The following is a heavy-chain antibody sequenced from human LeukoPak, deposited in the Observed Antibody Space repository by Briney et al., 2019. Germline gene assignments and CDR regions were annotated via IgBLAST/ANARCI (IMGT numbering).Heavy chain of an antibody. J-gene: IGHJ3*02. D-gene: IGHD2-21*01. CDR1: VYTFTSYG. CDR2: ISAYNGNT. V-gene: IGHV1-18*01. Sequence: ASVKVSCKASVYTFTSYGISWVRQAPGQGLEWMGWISAYNGNTNYAQKLQGRVTMTSDTSTGTVYMELSSLRSAQTAVDYCTRDNPAYVSRPMRALDIWGQGTMVTVSS. CDR3: TRDNPAYVSRPMRALDI.